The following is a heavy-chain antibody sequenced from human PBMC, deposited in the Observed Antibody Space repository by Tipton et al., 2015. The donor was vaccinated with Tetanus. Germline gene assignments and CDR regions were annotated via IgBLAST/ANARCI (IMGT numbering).Heavy chain of an antibody. J-gene: IGHJ4*02. D-gene: IGHD1-26*01. CDR2: IYNSGST. Sequence: LRLSCTVSGGSISSGGYYWSWIRQHPGKGLEWIGDIYNSGSTYYNPSLKSRVTILVDTTKNQFSLKVKSVTAADTAVYYCARDQARGARGWNFFDYWGQGSLVSVSS. CDR3: ARDQARGARGWNFFDY. V-gene: IGHV4-31*03. CDR1: GGSISSGGYY.